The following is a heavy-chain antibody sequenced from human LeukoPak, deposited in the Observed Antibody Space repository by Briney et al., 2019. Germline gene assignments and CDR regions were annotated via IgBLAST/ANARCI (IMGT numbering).Heavy chain of an antibody. CDR1: GGSISSYY. CDR3: ARGGSGTTVTAYYYYYYMDV. CDR2: IYYIGST. J-gene: IGHJ6*03. D-gene: IGHD4-17*01. Sequence: SETLSLTCTVSGGSISSYYWGWIRQPPGKGLGWIGYIYYIGSTNYNPSLKSRVTISLDTSKNQFSLRLSSVTAADTAVYYCARGGSGTTVTAYYYYYYMDVWGKGTTVTVSS. V-gene: IGHV4-59*01.